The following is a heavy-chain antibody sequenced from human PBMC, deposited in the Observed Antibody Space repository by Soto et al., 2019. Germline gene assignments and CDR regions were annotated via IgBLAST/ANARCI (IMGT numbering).Heavy chain of an antibody. CDR3: ARDGRWVDCSGGSCYSNYYYGMDV. D-gene: IGHD2-15*01. V-gene: IGHV1-18*04. CDR2: ISAYNGNT. CDR1: GYTFTSYG. J-gene: IGHJ6*02. Sequence: ASVKVSCKASGYTFTSYGISWVRQAPGQGLEWMGWISAYNGNTNYAQKLQGRVTMTTDTSTSTAYMELRSLRSDDTAVYYCARDGRWVDCSGGSCYSNYYYGMDVWGQGTKVTVSS.